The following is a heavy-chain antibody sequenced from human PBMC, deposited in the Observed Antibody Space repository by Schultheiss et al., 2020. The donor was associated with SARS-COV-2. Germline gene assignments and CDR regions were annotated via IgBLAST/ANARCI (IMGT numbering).Heavy chain of an antibody. Sequence: GSLRLSCAVYGGSFSGYYWSWIRQPPGKGLEWIGYIYYSGSTNYNPSLKSRVTISVDTSKNQFSLKLSSVTAADTAVYYCARGGMATGGDWGQGTLVTVSS. D-gene: IGHD5-24*01. V-gene: IGHV4-59*01. CDR1: GGSFSGYY. J-gene: IGHJ4*02. CDR3: ARGGMATGGD. CDR2: IYYSGST.